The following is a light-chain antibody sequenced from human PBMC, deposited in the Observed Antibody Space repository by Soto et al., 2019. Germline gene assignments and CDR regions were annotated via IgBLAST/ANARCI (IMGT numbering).Light chain of an antibody. CDR2: DAS. V-gene: IGKV1-5*01. J-gene: IGKJ2*01. CDR1: QSISSW. CDR3: QQYNRYSS. Sequence: DIQMTQSPSTLSASVGDRVTITCRASQSISSWLAWYQQKPGKAPKLLIYDASSLESGVPSRFSGSGSGTEFTLTISSLQPDDFATYYCQQYNRYSSFGQGTKLGIK.